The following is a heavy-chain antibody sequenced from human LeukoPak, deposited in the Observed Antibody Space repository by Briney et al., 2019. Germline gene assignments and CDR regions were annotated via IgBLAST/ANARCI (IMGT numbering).Heavy chain of an antibody. CDR3: AKDRPNWFDP. CDR1: GFIFSTYG. CDR2: ISNDGNEK. Sequence: PGGSLRLSCAASGFIFSTYGMHWVRQAPGKGLEWVAVISNDGNEKYHADSVKGRFTISRDNSKNTLYLQMNSLRAEDTAVYYSAKDRPNWFDPWGQGTLVTVSS. J-gene: IGHJ5*02. V-gene: IGHV3-30*18.